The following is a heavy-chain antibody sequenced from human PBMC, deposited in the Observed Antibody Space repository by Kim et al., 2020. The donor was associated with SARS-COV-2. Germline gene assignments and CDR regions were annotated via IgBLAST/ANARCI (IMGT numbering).Heavy chain of an antibody. D-gene: IGHD3-10*01. Sequence: GGSLRLSCAASGFTFSSYAMSWVRQAPGKGLEWVSAISGSGGSTYYADSVKGRFTVSRDNSKNTLYLQMNSLRAEDTAVYYCAKDRRVRGVMQTYFDIWGQGTMVTVSS. CDR2: ISGSGGST. CDR1: GFTFSSYA. CDR3: AKDRRVRGVMQTYFDI. V-gene: IGHV3-23*01. J-gene: IGHJ3*02.